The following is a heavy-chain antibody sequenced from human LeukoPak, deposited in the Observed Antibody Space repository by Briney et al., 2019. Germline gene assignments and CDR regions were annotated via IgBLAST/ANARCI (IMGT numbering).Heavy chain of an antibody. D-gene: IGHD5-24*01. CDR3: AREEARDGSTGYYFDY. CDR2: INPRYGST. J-gene: IGHJ4*02. CDR1: GYTFSNYH. Sequence: GASVKVSCTASGYTFSNYHIHWVRQAPGQGIEWIGIINPRYGSTTYAQNFQGRVTMTRDMSTSTVYMELSSLRSEDTAVYYCAREEARDGSTGYYFDYWGQGTLLTVSS. V-gene: IGHV1-46*01.